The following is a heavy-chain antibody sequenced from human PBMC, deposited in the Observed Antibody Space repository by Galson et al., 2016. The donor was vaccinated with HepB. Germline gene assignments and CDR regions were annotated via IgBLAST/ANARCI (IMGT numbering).Heavy chain of an antibody. CDR1: GFTFSSYS. V-gene: IGHV3-21*01. D-gene: IGHD1-26*01. CDR2: IRTSSSYI. J-gene: IGHJ4*02. CDR3: ARGDIVGAIFDY. Sequence: SLRLACAASGFTFSSYSMNWVGQALGKGLEWVSSIRTSSSYIHHADSVKGRFTISRDNAKNSQYLQMNSLRAEDTAVYYCARGDIVGAIFDYWGQGTLVTVSS.